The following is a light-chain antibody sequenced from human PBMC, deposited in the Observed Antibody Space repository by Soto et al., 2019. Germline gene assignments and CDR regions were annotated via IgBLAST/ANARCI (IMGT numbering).Light chain of an antibody. CDR1: ASHVVGYNH. CDR2: AVS. CDR3: CSYTRLSTVV. J-gene: IGLJ2*01. V-gene: IGLV2-14*01. Sequence: QSALTQPASVSGSPEQSITISCTGTASHVVGYNHVSWYQHSPGKAPRLILFAVSDRPSGVSHRFSGSKSGNTASLTISGLQADDEADYYCCSYTRLSTVVFGGGTKVTVL.